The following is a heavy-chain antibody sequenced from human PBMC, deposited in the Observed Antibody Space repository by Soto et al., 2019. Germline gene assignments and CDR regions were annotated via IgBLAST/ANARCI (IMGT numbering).Heavy chain of an antibody. J-gene: IGHJ4*01. D-gene: IGHD6-19*01. Sequence: PETLSLTYSVSDRPITSRTYSWGWIRQPPGKNLEWIGTIYYHGDTSSNPPLKSRVAISVDTSNNQLSLKLRSVTAADTAVYYCARHDGFSSGWIFDYWGHGTLVTVSS. CDR2: IYYHGDT. V-gene: IGHV4-39*01. CDR1: DRPITSRTYS. CDR3: ARHDGFSSGWIFDY.